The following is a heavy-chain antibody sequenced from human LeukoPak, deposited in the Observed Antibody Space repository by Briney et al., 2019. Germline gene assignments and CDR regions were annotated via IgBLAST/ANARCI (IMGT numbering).Heavy chain of an antibody. CDR2: VDPEDRET. CDR3: ATAPYLGRLASLDY. V-gene: IGHV1-69-2*01. CDR1: GYTFTDYY. J-gene: IGHJ4*02. D-gene: IGHD3-9*01. Sequence: ASVKVSCKVSGYTFTDYYMHWVQQAPGKALEWMGLVDPEDRETLFAEKFQGRVNITVDTSTDTAYMELSRLRSENSAVCYCATAPYLGRLASLDYWGQGTLVTVSS.